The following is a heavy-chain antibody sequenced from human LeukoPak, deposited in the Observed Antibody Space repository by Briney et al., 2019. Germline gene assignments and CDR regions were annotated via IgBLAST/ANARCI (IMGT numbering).Heavy chain of an antibody. J-gene: IGHJ3*01. CDR1: GFTISGFG. D-gene: IGHD6-19*01. CDR2: LSHDGRKQ. CDR3: VTYARDATGWYDAFDV. V-gene: IGHV3-30*03. Sequence: GGSLRLSCEAYGFTISGFGRHWVRQSPGKGLEWVAVLSHDGRKQYYGDSVKGRLTVSRDSSKNTVYLEMSSLRPDDTGVYYCVTYARDATGWYDAFDVWGQGTTVTVSS.